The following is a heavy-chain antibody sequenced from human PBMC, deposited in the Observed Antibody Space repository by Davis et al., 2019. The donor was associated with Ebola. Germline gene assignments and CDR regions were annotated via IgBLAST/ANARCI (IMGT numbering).Heavy chain of an antibody. CDR1: GGSFSGYY. CDR3: ARSVFYDSTGYYVHWYYDL. Sequence: SETLSLTCAVYGGSFSGYYWSWIRQPPGKGLEWIGEINHSGSTNYNPSLKSRVTISLDPSKNQFSLRLNSVTAADTAIYYCARSVFYDSTGYYVHWYYDLWGRGTLVTVSS. V-gene: IGHV4-34*01. J-gene: IGHJ2*01. CDR2: INHSGST. D-gene: IGHD3-22*01.